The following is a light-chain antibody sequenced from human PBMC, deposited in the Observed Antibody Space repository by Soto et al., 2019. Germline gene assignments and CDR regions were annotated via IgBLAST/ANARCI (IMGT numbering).Light chain of an antibody. V-gene: IGKV2-28*01. CDR1: QSLLYSNGYNY. Sequence: DIVMTPSPLSLPVTPGEPASISCRSSQSLLYSNGYNYLDWDLQKPGQPPQLLISLGSNRAAGVPERFSGSGSGTDFTLKISRVEAEDVGVSYCMQGLQRPIYFGQGTRLE. CDR3: MQGLQRPIY. J-gene: IGKJ5*01. CDR2: LGS.